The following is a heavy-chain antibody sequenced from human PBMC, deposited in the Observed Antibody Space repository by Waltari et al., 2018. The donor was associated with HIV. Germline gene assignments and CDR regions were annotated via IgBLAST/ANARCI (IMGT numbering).Heavy chain of an antibody. V-gene: IGHV3-23*04. CDR1: GFIFGAYA. Sequence: EGELVESGGGLVLPGGSLRLSCAGPGFIFGAYAMSWVRQAPGKGLEWVSSTGGAGDDAYYADSVKGRFTISRDHSKKTLHLQMNSLRAEDTAVYYCAKDHFARNSLWDAFDIWGQGTMVTVSS. CDR2: TGGAGDDA. J-gene: IGHJ3*02. CDR3: AKDHFARNSLWDAFDI. D-gene: IGHD2-21*01.